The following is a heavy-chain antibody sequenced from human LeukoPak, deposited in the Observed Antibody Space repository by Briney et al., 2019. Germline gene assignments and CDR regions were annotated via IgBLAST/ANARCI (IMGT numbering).Heavy chain of an antibody. D-gene: IGHD6-13*01. CDR2: FDPEDGET. Sequence: GASVKVSCKASGYTLTELSMHWVRQAPGKGLEWMGGFDPEDGETIYAQKFQGRVTMTEDTSTDTAYMELSSLRSEDTAVYYCATDPFIAAADPIEYFQHWGQGTLVTVSS. CDR3: ATDPFIAAADPIEYFQH. CDR1: GYTLTELS. J-gene: IGHJ1*01. V-gene: IGHV1-24*01.